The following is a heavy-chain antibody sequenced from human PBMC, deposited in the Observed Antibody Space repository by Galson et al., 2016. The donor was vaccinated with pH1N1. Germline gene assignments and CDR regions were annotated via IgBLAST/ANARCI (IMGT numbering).Heavy chain of an antibody. CDR2: TYYRSKWFY. V-gene: IGHV6-1*01. CDR1: GDSVSSNSAA. D-gene: IGHD3-3*01. J-gene: IGHJ3*02. CDR3: ARGVIDYDFWSGYQDHDAFDI. Sequence: CAISGDSVSSNSAAWNWIRQSPSRGLEWLRRTYYRSKWFYDYEISVKSRITINPDTSKNQFSLQLNSVTPEDTAVYYCARGVIDYDFWSGYQDHDAFDIWGQGTFVSVSS.